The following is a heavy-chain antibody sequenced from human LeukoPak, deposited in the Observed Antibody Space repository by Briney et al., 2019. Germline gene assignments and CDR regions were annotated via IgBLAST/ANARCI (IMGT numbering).Heavy chain of an antibody. V-gene: IGHV3-64*01. Sequence: GGSLRLSCAASGFTFSDYAMHWVRQAPGKGLEFVSVIGPIGVYTYYANSVKGRFTISRDNSKSTVSLQMGSLRDEDMAVYYCARSPPGRTNWNYYEYWGRGTLVTVSS. CDR3: ARSPPGRTNWNYYEY. CDR1: GFTFSDYA. D-gene: IGHD1-1*01. CDR2: IGPIGVYT. J-gene: IGHJ4*02.